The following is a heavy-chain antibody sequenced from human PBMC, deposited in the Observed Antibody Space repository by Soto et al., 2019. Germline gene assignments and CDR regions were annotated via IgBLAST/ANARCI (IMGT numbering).Heavy chain of an antibody. J-gene: IGHJ1*01. CDR2: INHSGST. CDR1: GGSFSGYY. D-gene: IGHD1-7*01. CDR3: ARSWPRAGTLQH. Sequence: QVQLQQWGAGLLKPSETLSLTCAVYGGSFSGYYWSWIRQPPGKGLEWIGEINHSGSTNYNPSLKSRVTISVDTSKNQFSLKLSSVTAADTAVYYCARSWPRAGTLQHWGQGTLVTVSS. V-gene: IGHV4-34*01.